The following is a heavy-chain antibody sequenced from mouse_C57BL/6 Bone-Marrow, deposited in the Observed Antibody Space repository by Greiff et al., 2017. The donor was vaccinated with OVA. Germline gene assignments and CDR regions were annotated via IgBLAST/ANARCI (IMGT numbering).Heavy chain of an antibody. D-gene: IGHD1-1*01. Sequence: QVQLQQSGAELARPGASVKLSCKASGYTFTSYGLSWVKQRTGQGLEWIGEIYPRSGNTYYNEKFKGKATLTADKSSSTAYMELRSLTSEDSAVYFCARSRITTVVYWYFDVWGTGTTVTVSS. CDR3: ARSRITTVVYWYFDV. CDR1: GYTFTSYG. J-gene: IGHJ1*03. CDR2: IYPRSGNT. V-gene: IGHV1-81*01.